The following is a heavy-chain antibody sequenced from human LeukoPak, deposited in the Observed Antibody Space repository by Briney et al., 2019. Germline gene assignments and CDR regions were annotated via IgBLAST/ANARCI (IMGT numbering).Heavy chain of an antibody. D-gene: IGHD3-22*01. CDR1: GGSISSTTSY. J-gene: IGHJ4*02. CDR2: IDYSGST. CDR3: ARTITVIKRYFDF. Sequence: SETLSLTCAVSGGSISSTTSYWGWIRQPPGKGLEWIGSIDYSGSTYYNPSLKSRVTISVDTSKNQFSLNLSSVTATDTAVYYCARTITVIKRYFDFWGQGTLVTVSS. V-gene: IGHV4-39*01.